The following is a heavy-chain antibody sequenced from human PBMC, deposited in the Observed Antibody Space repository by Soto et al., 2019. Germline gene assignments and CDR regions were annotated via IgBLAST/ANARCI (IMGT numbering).Heavy chain of an antibody. CDR1: GYTFTSYG. V-gene: IGHV1-18*01. J-gene: IGHJ3*02. Sequence: ASVKVSCKASGYTFTSYGISWVRQAPGQGLEWMGWISAYNGNTNYAQKLQGRVTMTTDTSASTAYMELRSLRSDDTAVYYCARDRGSGWNYDAFDIWGQGTMVTVSS. D-gene: IGHD6-19*01. CDR2: ISAYNGNT. CDR3: ARDRGSGWNYDAFDI.